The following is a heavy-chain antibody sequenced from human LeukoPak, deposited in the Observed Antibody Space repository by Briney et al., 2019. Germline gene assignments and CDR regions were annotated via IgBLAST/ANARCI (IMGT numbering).Heavy chain of an antibody. CDR3: ASLARGGNWFDP. V-gene: IGHV4-34*01. CDR2: INHSGGP. Sequence: SETLSLTCAVYGGPFIGYDWTWIRQPPGKGLEWIGEINHSGGPNYTPSLKSRVTISVDSSKNQFSLKLSSVTAADTAVYYCASLARGGNWFDPWGQGTLVTVSS. D-gene: IGHD6-6*01. J-gene: IGHJ5*02. CDR1: GGPFIGYD.